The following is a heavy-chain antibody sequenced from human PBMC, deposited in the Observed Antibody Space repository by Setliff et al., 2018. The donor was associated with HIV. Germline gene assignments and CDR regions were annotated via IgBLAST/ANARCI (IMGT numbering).Heavy chain of an antibody. CDR1: GYTFTDYY. J-gene: IGHJ4*02. Sequence: ASVKVSCKASGYTFTDYYMHWVRQAPGQGLEWMGWIKPNSGGTNYAQKFQGRVTMTRDTSISTAYMDLSRLRSDDTAVYYCARSDHSSGYYYNFDYWGRGTLVTVSS. CDR3: ARSDHSSGYYYNFDY. V-gene: IGHV1-2*02. CDR2: IKPNSGGT. D-gene: IGHD3-22*01.